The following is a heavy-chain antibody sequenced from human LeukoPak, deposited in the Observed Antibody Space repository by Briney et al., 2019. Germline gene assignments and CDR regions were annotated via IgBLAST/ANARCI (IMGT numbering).Heavy chain of an antibody. CDR1: VFTFRDYY. D-gene: IGHD3-22*01. Sequence: GRSLRLSCAASVFTFRDYYMNWIRQASGKGLEWVSYISSRCSNIYYADAVKRRFPVPRDIAKNSLYRQMNSLRAGDRAVYYCARLVVETDAFDIWGQGTMFTVSS. V-gene: IGHV3-11*01. CDR2: ISSRCSNI. J-gene: IGHJ3*02. CDR3: ARLVVETDAFDI.